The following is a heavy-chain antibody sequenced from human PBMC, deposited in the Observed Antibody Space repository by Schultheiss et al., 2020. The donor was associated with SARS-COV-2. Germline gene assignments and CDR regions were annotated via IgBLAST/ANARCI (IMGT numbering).Heavy chain of an antibody. CDR1: GFTFSSYG. CDR3: AKPSLEWLSGALAA. Sequence: GGSLRLSCAASGFTFSSYGMHWVRQAPGKGLEWVAVISYDGSNKYYADSVKGRFTISRDNSKNTLYLQMNSLRAEDTAVYFCAKPSLEWLSGALAAWGQGTMVTVSS. CDR2: ISYDGSNK. V-gene: IGHV3-30*18. J-gene: IGHJ3*01. D-gene: IGHD3-3*01.